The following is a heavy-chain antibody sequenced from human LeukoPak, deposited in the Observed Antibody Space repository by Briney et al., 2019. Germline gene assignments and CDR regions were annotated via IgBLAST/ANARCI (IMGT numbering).Heavy chain of an antibody. CDR1: GDSISSSSYY. Sequence: KPSETLSLTCTVSGDSISSSSYYWGWIRQPPGKGLEWIGSIYYSGSTYYNPSLKSRVTISVDTSKNQFSLKLSSVTAADTAVYYRARAHGSSWYAWFDPWGQGTLVTVSS. V-gene: IGHV4-39*07. J-gene: IGHJ5*02. CDR2: IYYSGST. CDR3: ARAHGSSWYAWFDP. D-gene: IGHD6-13*01.